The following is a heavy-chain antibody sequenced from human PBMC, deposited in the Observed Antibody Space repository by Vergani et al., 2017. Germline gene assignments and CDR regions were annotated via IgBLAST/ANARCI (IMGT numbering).Heavy chain of an antibody. J-gene: IGHJ4*02. CDR3: AKDGRPPYDSSGPPLLD. V-gene: IGHV3-30*18. Sequence: QVQLVQSGGGVVQPGRSLRLSCAASGFTFSTYAMHWVRQAPGKGLEWVAVISDDGRRKYYADSVKGRFTISSDNSMNTLYLQMNSLRPEDTAVYYCAKDGRPPYDSSGPPLLDWGQGTLVTVSS. D-gene: IGHD3-22*01. CDR1: GFTFSTYA. CDR2: ISDDGRRK.